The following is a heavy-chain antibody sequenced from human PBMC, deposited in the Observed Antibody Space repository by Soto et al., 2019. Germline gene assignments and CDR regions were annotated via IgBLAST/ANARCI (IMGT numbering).Heavy chain of an antibody. CDR1: GGSISSGTYY. CDR2: IYYSGST. CDR3: ARDSKVATRAFDY. Sequence: QVQLQESGPGLVKPSQTLSLTCTVSGGSISSGTYYWSWIRQPPGKGLEWIGYIYYSGSTYYNPSLKSRVTISVDTSKNQFSLKLSSVTAADTAVYYCARDSKVATRAFDYWGQGTLVTVSS. V-gene: IGHV4-31*03. J-gene: IGHJ4*02. D-gene: IGHD5-12*01.